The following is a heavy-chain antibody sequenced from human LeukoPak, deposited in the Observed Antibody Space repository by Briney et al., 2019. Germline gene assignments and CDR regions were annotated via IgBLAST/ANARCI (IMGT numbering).Heavy chain of an antibody. CDR3: GRAGYVGAFQLDY. V-gene: IGHV3-74*01. Sequence: GGSLRLSCAASGFTFSSYWMHWVRQAPGNGLVWVSRINSDGSSTSADSVKGRFTISRDNAKNTLYLQMNSLRAEDTAVYYCGRAGYVGAFQLDYWGQGTLVTVSS. CDR1: GFTFSSYW. J-gene: IGHJ4*02. D-gene: IGHD1-26*01. CDR2: INSDGSST.